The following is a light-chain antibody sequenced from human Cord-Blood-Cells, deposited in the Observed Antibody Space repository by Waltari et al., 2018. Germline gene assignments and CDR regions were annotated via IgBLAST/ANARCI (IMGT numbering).Light chain of an antibody. J-gene: IGKJ2*01. CDR2: DAA. CDR1: QSVSSY. CDR3: QQRSNWPMYT. Sequence: EIVLTQSPATLSLSPGERATLSGRASQSVSSYLAWYQQKPGQAPSLLIYDAANRATGIPARFSGSGSGTDFTLTISSLEPEDFAVYYCQQRSNWPMYTFGQGTKLEIK. V-gene: IGKV3-11*01.